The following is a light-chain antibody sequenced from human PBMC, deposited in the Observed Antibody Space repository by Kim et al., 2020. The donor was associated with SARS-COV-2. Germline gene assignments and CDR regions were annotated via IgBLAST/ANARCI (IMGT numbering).Light chain of an antibody. Sequence: LSPWERATLSCRASQSVSSYLAWYQQKPGQAPRLLIYDASNRATGIPTRFSGSGSGTDFTLTISSLEPEDFAVYYCQQRSNWPALTFGGGTKLGI. V-gene: IGKV3-11*01. CDR1: QSVSSY. CDR2: DAS. J-gene: IGKJ4*01. CDR3: QQRSNWPALT.